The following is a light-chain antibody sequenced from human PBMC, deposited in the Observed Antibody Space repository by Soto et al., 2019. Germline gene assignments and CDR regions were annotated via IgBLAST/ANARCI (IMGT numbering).Light chain of an antibody. CDR1: QSVSSN. V-gene: IGKV3-15*01. J-gene: IGKJ1*01. Sequence: EIVMTQSPSTLSVSPGERATLSCRASQSVSSNLAWYQQKPGQAPRLLIYGASTRATGIPARFSGSGSGTAFTLTIISLQSEDFVVYYCQQYYNWPPETFGQGTKVEIK. CDR3: QQYYNWPPET. CDR2: GAS.